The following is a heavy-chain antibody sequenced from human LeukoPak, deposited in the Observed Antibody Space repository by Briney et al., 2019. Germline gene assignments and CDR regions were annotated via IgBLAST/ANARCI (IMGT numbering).Heavy chain of an antibody. D-gene: IGHD1-26*01. CDR1: GYTFTSYG. CDR3: ARVQWELLHFDY. Sequence: ASVKVSRKASGYTFTSYGISWVRQAPGQGLEWMGWISAYNGNTNYAQKLQGRVTMTTDTSTSTAYMELRSLRSDDTAVYYCARVQWELLHFDYWGQGTLVTVFS. CDR2: ISAYNGNT. J-gene: IGHJ4*02. V-gene: IGHV1-18*01.